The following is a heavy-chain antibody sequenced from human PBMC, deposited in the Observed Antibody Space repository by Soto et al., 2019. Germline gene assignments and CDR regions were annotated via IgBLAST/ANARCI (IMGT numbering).Heavy chain of an antibody. Sequence: QVQLVQSGAEVKKPGSSVKVSCKASGGTFSSYAISWVRQAPGQGLEWMGGIIPIFGTANYAQKFQGRVTITADESTSTADMELSSLRAEDTAVYYCAREGCTNGVCDTAMDYYDDGMDGWGQGTTVTVSS. CDR2: IIPIFGTA. J-gene: IGHJ6*02. D-gene: IGHD2-8*01. CDR3: AREGCTNGVCDTAMDYYDDGMDG. CDR1: GGTFSSYA. V-gene: IGHV1-69*01.